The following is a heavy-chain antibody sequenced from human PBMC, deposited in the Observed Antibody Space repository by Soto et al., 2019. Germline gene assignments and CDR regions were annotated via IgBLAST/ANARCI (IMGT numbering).Heavy chain of an antibody. V-gene: IGHV4-59*02. CDR3: ARGYGIYVRFDF. D-gene: IGHD3-9*01. CDR1: GGSVYDFY. CDR2: IYNTGTT. Sequence: QVHLQESGPGRVRPSETLSLTCSVSGGSVYDFYWNWLRQSPGKGLEWIGNIYNTGTTNYNPSLRSRATISIDTSKNQFSLQLKSVTAADSAMYFCARGYGIYVRFDFWGQGALVSVSS. J-gene: IGHJ4*02.